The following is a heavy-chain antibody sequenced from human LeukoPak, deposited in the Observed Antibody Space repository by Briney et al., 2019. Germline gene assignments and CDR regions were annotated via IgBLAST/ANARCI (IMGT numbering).Heavy chain of an antibody. D-gene: IGHD5-12*01. V-gene: IGHV4-34*01. CDR1: GWSFSGYY. J-gene: IGHJ4*02. Sequence: KPSGTLALSCAAYGWSFSGYYLSWIRQPPGKGLEWVGEIKHRGSTNYNPSLKSRVTISVDTSKNQFSLKLSSVTAADTAVYYGARRKRYGGYVPHVFGGDFDYWGQGTLVTVSS. CDR3: ARRKRYGGYVPHVFGGDFDY. CDR2: IKHRGST.